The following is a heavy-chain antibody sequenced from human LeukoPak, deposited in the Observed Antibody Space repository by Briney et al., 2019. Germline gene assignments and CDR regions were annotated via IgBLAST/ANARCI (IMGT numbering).Heavy chain of an antibody. J-gene: IGHJ4*02. CDR2: TNSDGSST. V-gene: IGHV3-74*01. Sequence: GGSLRLSCAASGFTFSSYWMHWVRQAPGKGLVWVSRTNSDGSSTSYADSVKGRFTISRYNVKNTLYLQTNSLRAEDTAVYYCARGPNFSGWLDYWGQGTLVTVSS. CDR3: ARGPNFSGWLDY. CDR1: GFTFSSYW. D-gene: IGHD6-19*01.